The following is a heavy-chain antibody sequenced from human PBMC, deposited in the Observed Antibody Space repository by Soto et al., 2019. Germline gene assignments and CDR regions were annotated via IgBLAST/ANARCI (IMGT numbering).Heavy chain of an antibody. CDR3: VRPVTSRSLDMVFDY. CDR1: GFTISIYA. CDR2: IGGNNDNT. V-gene: IGHV3-23*01. J-gene: IGHJ4*02. D-gene: IGHD3-10*01. Sequence: EVLLMESGGDLIQPGGPLRLSCAASGFTISIYAMSWIRQAPGEGLEWVSSIGGNNDNTWYADSVKGRFTIARDKSKNTLYLHMNSLRAEDTAVYYCVRPVTSRSLDMVFDYWGQGTLVTVSS.